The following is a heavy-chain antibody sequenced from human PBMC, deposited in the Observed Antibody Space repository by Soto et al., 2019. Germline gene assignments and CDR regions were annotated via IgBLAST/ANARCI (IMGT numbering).Heavy chain of an antibody. V-gene: IGHV1-18*01. CDR2: ISAYNGNT. Sequence: QVQLVQSGAEVKKPGASVKVSCKASGYTFTNFGISWVRQAPGQGLEWMGWISAYNGNTNYAQKFQGRGTMTTDTSPSTAYMEVRSLRFDGTAVYYCARGGTPIVYRGQGTLVTVSS. CDR1: GYTFTNFG. J-gene: IGHJ4*02. D-gene: IGHD3-16*01. CDR3: ARGGTPIVY.